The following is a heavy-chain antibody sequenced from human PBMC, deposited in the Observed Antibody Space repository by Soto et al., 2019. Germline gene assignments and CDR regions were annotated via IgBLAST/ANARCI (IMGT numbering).Heavy chain of an antibody. CDR1: GFTFSSYA. Sequence: GGSLRLSCAASGFTFSSYAMSWVRQAPGKGLEWVSAISGSGGSTYYADSVKGRFTISRDNSKNTLYLQMNSLRAEDTAVYYCAKELDYDYVWGSYRLDYYYYGMDVWGQGTTVTVSS. V-gene: IGHV3-23*01. CDR2: ISGSGGST. J-gene: IGHJ6*02. CDR3: AKELDYDYVWGSYRLDYYYYGMDV. D-gene: IGHD3-16*02.